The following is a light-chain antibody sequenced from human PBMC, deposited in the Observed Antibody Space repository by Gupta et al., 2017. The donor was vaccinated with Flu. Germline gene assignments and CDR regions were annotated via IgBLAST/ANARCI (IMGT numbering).Light chain of an antibody. J-gene: IGLJ3*02. Sequence: KVTSSCSGSSSNIGKNFVSWYQRRPGAAPKLLIFENSNRPSGIPDRFSGSKSGTSATLSITGLQTGDEADYYCATWDSSLIDGVFGGGTTLTVL. V-gene: IGLV1-51*02. CDR1: SSNIGKNF. CDR2: ENS. CDR3: ATWDSSLIDGV.